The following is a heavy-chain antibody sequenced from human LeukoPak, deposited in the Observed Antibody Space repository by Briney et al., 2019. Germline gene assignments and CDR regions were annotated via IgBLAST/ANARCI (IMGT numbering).Heavy chain of an antibody. V-gene: IGHV3-66*02. CDR2: IYSGGNT. CDR3: ARENSGSLDY. D-gene: IGHD1-26*01. J-gene: IGHJ4*02. CDR1: GFTVSSSY. Sequence: GGSLRLSCAASGFTVSSSYMSLVRQAPGKGLEWVSVIYSGGNTYYADSVKGRFTISRDNSKNTLYLQMNSLRVEDTAVYYCARENSGSLDYWGQGTLVTVSS.